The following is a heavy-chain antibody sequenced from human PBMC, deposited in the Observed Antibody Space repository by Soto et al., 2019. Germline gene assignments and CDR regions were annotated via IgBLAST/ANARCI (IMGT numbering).Heavy chain of an antibody. CDR2: IYYSGST. CDR3: ATAQGDVIKENYDYLSRFDP. CDR1: GGSISSGGYY. Sequence: QVQLQESGPGLVKPSQTLSLTCTVSGGSISSGGYYWSWIRQHPGKGLEWIGYIYYSGSTYYNPSLKSRVTISVDTSKNQFSLKLSSVTAADTAVYYCATAQGDVIKENYDYLSRFDPWGQGTLVTVSS. D-gene: IGHD3-16*01. V-gene: IGHV4-31*03. J-gene: IGHJ5*02.